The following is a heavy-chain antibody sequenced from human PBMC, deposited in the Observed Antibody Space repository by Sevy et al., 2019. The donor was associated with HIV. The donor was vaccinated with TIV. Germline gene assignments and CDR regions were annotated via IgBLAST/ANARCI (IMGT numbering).Heavy chain of an antibody. CDR3: ARDRGEILSSAFDY. CDR1: GFTFSDYR. Sequence: GGSLRLSCAASGFTFSDYRFHWVRQAPGKGLEWVAVISYDGRNNKYNADSVKGRFTISRDNSKNTVYLQMNSLRAEDTAIYYCARDRGEILSSAFDYWGPGTLVTVSS. V-gene: IGHV3-30*04. D-gene: IGHD3-16*01. J-gene: IGHJ4*02. CDR2: ISYDGRNNK.